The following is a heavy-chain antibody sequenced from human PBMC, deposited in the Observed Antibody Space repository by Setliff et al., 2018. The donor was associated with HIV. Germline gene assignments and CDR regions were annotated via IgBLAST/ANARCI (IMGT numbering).Heavy chain of an antibody. D-gene: IGHD3-10*01. CDR2: ISGYGNR. Sequence: SVKVSCTASGYTFNNYGVMWVRQAPGQGLEWMGWISGYGNRKYAQKFEGRLTVTADTSTSTAYMELRTLRSDDTAVYFCASGRGIYGSGALEAYDIWGQGTMVTVSS. CDR3: ASGRGIYGSGALEAYDI. J-gene: IGHJ3*02. V-gene: IGHV1-18*01. CDR1: GYTFNNYG.